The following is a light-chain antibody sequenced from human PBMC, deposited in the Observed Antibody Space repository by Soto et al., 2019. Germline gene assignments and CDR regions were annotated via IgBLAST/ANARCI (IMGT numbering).Light chain of an antibody. CDR2: AAS. V-gene: IGKV1-39*01. J-gene: IGKJ1*01. CDR1: QSITTY. CDR3: QRGYSTPWA. Sequence: DRKMAQSPTSLSACVRDRATITCRASQSITTYLHWYQQKPGKAPNLLIYAASNLQSGAPSRFSGSGSGTDFTLTINSLHPEGFATYYCQRGYSTPWALGQGTKVDI.